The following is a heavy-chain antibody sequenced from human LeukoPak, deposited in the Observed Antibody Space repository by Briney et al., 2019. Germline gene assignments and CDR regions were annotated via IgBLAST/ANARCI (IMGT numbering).Heavy chain of an antibody. V-gene: IGHV3-23*01. D-gene: IGHD3-10*01. Sequence: GGSLRLSCAASGFTFSSYAMTWVRQAPGKGLEWVSTISISGGTTYYADSVKGRFTISRDNSKNTLYLQMNSLRAEDTAVYYCAKGVLWFGESSGAFDIWGQGTMVAVSS. CDR1: GFTFSSYA. CDR3: AKGVLWFGESSGAFDI. CDR2: ISISGGTT. J-gene: IGHJ3*02.